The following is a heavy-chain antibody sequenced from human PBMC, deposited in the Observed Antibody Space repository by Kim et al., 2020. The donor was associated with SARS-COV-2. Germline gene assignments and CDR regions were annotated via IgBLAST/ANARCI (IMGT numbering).Heavy chain of an antibody. D-gene: IGHD5-12*01. Sequence: SETLSLTCTVSGGSISSYYWSWIRQPAGKGLEWIGRIYTSGSTNYNPSLKSRVTMSVDTSKNQFSLKLGSVTAADTAVYYCAVSRYSGYPFDYWGQGTLVTVSS. V-gene: IGHV4-4*07. CDR1: GGSISSYY. CDR3: AVSRYSGYPFDY. CDR2: IYTSGST. J-gene: IGHJ4*02.